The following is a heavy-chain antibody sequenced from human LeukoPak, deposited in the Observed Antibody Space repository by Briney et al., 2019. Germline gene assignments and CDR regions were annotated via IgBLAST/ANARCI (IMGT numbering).Heavy chain of an antibody. Sequence: GGSLRLSCVGSGFTFVSYGMHWVRQAPGKGLVWISRINSDGGGAIYADSVKGRFTVSRDNAKNTLYLQMNSLRAEDTAVYYCARDVPHNWFDTWGQGTLVTVSS. CDR1: GFTFVSYG. CDR2: INSDGGGA. CDR3: ARDVPHNWFDT. J-gene: IGHJ5*02. V-gene: IGHV3-74*01.